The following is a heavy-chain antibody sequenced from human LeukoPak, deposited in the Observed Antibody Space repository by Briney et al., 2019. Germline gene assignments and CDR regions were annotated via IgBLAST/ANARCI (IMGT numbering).Heavy chain of an antibody. D-gene: IGHD3-22*01. J-gene: IGHJ3*02. CDR3: VRAGWLLPQDIFDI. Sequence: GGSLRLSCAASGFTFSSFAMNWVRQAPGKGLEWVSAITGSGDSTFYGDSVKGRFTISRDNSKNTLYLQMNSLRVADTAVYYCVRAGWLLPQDIFDIWGQGTMVAVSS. CDR2: ITGSGDST. CDR1: GFTFSSFA. V-gene: IGHV3-23*01.